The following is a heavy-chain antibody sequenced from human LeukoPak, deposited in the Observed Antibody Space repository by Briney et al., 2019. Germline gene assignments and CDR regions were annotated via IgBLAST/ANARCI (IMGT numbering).Heavy chain of an antibody. D-gene: IGHD6-19*01. J-gene: IGHJ1*01. CDR1: RFTFSTYA. CDR2: ISNEGTNE. CDR3: ARDRIAVAGMGAFQH. Sequence: GGSLRLSCAASRFTFSTYAMRWVRQVPGKWLEWVAGISNEGTNEDHADYVKGRFTISRDNSKNTLYLQMNSLRAEDTAIYYCARDRIAVAGMGAFQHWGQGTLVTVSS. V-gene: IGHV3-30-3*01.